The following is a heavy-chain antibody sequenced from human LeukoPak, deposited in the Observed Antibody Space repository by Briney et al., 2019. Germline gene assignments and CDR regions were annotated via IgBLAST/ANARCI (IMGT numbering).Heavy chain of an antibody. Sequence: GGSLRLSCTASGFTFSTYAMGSARQAPGKGLEWVSGIGSNGVDTYYADSAKGGFTIFRDNSKNAVYLQMNSLRGEDTAVYYCAREESATGTYFTPPYGMDVWGQGTTVTVSS. CDR1: GFTFSTYA. CDR3: AREESATGTYFTPPYGMDV. D-gene: IGHD4-17*01. J-gene: IGHJ6*02. V-gene: IGHV3-23*01. CDR2: IGSNGVDT.